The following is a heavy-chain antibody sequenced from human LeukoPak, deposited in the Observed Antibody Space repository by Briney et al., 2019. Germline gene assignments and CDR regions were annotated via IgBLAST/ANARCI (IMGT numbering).Heavy chain of an antibody. J-gene: IGHJ6*02. CDR3: ARDPKWELLGYYYGMDV. V-gene: IGHV1-18*01. CDR2: ISAYSGNT. CDR1: GYTFTSYG. D-gene: IGHD1-26*01. Sequence: ASVKVSCKASGYTFTSYGISWVRQAPGQGLEWMGWISAYSGNTNYAQKLQGRVTMTTGTSTSTAYMELRSLRSDDTAVYYCARDPKWELLGYYYGMDVWGQGTAVTVSS.